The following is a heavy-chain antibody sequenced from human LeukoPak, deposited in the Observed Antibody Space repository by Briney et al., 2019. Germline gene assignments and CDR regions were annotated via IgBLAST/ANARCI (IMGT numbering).Heavy chain of an antibody. D-gene: IGHD6-19*01. Sequence: QSGGSLRLSCAASGFTFSSYGMHWVRQDPGKGLEWVAVISYDGSNKYYADSVKGRFTISRDNSKNTLYLQMNSLRAEDTAVYYCAKHNSSGWSYWGQGTLVTVSS. CDR3: AKHNSSGWSY. CDR1: GFTFSSYG. V-gene: IGHV3-30*18. CDR2: ISYDGSNK. J-gene: IGHJ4*02.